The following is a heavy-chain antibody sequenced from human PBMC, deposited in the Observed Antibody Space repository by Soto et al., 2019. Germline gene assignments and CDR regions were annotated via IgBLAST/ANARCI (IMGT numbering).Heavy chain of an antibody. J-gene: IGHJ5*02. CDR2: IFYAGDT. CDR3: AREGDYRTWFEP. CDR1: GESIATGAFY. V-gene: IGHV4-31*03. Sequence: SETLSLTCTVSGESIATGAFYWSWIRLQSGKGPEWIGSIFYAGDTYYNPSLKSRVEISLDGSQNQFSLNLRSVAAADTAVYYCAREGDYRTWFEPWGPGTLVTVSS. D-gene: IGHD4-17*01.